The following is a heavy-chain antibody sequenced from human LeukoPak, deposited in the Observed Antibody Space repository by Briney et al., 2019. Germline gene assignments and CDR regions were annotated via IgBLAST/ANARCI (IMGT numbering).Heavy chain of an antibody. V-gene: IGHV3-21*01. CDR2: ISTSSSYI. Sequence: GGSLRLSCAASGFTFSSYSMNWVRQAPGKGLEWVSFISTSSSYIYYADSVKGRFTISRDNAKNSLYLQMNSLRAEDTAVYYCARASSSWYYFDYWGQGTLVTVSS. CDR3: ARASSSWYYFDY. CDR1: GFTFSSYS. D-gene: IGHD6-13*01. J-gene: IGHJ4*02.